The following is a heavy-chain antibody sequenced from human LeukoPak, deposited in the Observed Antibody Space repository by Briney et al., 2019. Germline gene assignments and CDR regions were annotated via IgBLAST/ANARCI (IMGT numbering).Heavy chain of an antibody. V-gene: IGHV3-30*03. J-gene: IGHJ5*02. CDR3: ARDLGQYYDTSDNWFDP. D-gene: IGHD3-22*01. Sequence: GGSLRLSCAASGFTFSTYGTHWVRQAPGKGLEWVAVIAYDGKTTYYADSVKGRFTISRDNSKNTLNLQMNSLRAEDTAVYYCARDLGQYYDTSDNWFDPWGQGTLVTVSS. CDR1: GFTFSTYG. CDR2: IAYDGKTT.